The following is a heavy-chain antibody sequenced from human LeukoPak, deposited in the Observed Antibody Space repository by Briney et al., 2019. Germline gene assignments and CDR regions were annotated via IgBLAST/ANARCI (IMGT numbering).Heavy chain of an antibody. CDR1: GYTFTSYG. V-gene: IGHV1-2*06. CDR3: ARDDKSAGTGDY. Sequence: ASVKVSCKASGYTFTSYGISWVRQAPGQGLEWMGRINPNSGGTNYAQKFQGRVTMTRDTSISTAYMELSRLRSDDTAVYYCARDDKSAGTGDYWGQGTLVTVSS. J-gene: IGHJ4*02. CDR2: INPNSGGT. D-gene: IGHD6-13*01.